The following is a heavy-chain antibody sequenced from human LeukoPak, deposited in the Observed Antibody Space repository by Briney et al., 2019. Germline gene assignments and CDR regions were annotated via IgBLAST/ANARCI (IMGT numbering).Heavy chain of an antibody. D-gene: IGHD2-2*01. CDR3: AKDLDCSSTSCYAGGEDYYYGMDV. Sequence: HAGGSLRLSCAASGFTFSSYGMHWVRKAPGKGLEWVAVISYDGSNKYYADSVKGRFTISRDNSKNTLYLQMSSLRAEDTAVYYCAKDLDCSSTSCYAGGEDYYYGMDVWGKGTTVTVSS. V-gene: IGHV3-30*18. CDR1: GFTFSSYG. J-gene: IGHJ6*04. CDR2: ISYDGSNK.